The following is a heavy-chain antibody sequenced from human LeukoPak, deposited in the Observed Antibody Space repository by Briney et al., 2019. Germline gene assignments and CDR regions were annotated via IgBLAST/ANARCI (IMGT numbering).Heavy chain of an antibody. CDR1: GGTFSSYA. D-gene: IGHD3-22*01. CDR3: ARDGSWYYYDSSGLRDAFDI. V-gene: IGHV1-69*13. Sequence: GASVKVSCKASGGTFSSYAISWVRQAPGQGLEWMGGIIPIFGTANYAQKFQGRVTITADGSTSTAYMELSSLRSEDTAVYYCARDGSWYYYDSSGLRDAFDIWGQGTMVAVSS. CDR2: IIPIFGTA. J-gene: IGHJ3*02.